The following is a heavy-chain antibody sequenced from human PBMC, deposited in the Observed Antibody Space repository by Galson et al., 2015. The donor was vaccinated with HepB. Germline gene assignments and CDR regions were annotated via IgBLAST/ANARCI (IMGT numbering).Heavy chain of an antibody. CDR3: ARGGMATIGGPTFDY. J-gene: IGHJ4*02. V-gene: IGHV1-18*01. CDR1: RYTLTKFS. Sequence: SVKVSCKAYRYTLTKFSISWVRQAPGQGLEWMGWINPSNGNTNYAQKFQGRVIMTTDTSTSTTYMELRRLRSDDTAVYYCARGGMATIGGPTFDYWGQGTLVTVSS. D-gene: IGHD5-24*01. CDR2: INPSNGNT.